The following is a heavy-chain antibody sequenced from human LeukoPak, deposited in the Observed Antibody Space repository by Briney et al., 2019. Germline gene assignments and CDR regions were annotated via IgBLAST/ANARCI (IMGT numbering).Heavy chain of an antibody. J-gene: IGHJ4*02. D-gene: IGHD2-15*01. CDR2: IYSAGST. CDR3: ARKTPRFGDYDY. CDR1: GFTVSSSY. V-gene: IGHV3-66*01. Sequence: GGSLRLSCVASGFTVSSSYMSWVRQAPGKGLEWVSLIYSAGSTYYADSVKGRFTISRDNSKNTLYLQMNSLRAEDTAVYYCARKTPRFGDYDYWGQGTLVTVSS.